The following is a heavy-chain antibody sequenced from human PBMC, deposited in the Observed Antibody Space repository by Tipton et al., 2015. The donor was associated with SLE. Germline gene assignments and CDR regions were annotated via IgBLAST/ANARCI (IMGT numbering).Heavy chain of an antibody. V-gene: IGHV4-39*07. CDR1: GGSISASSYY. CDR2: MHSSGVT. Sequence: TLSLTCTVSGGSISASSYYWGWIRQPPGKGLEWIGSMHSSGVTYQNPSLKSRVTISIDTSKNQFSLNLTSVTAADTAVYYCATDLVPIWYYGMDVWGQGTTVTVSS. CDR3: ATDLVPIWYYGMDV. J-gene: IGHJ6*02. D-gene: IGHD2-21*01.